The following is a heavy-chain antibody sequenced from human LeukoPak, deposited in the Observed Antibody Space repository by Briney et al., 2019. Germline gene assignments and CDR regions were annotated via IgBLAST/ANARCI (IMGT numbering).Heavy chain of an antibody. D-gene: IGHD2-15*01. V-gene: IGHV3-30-3*01. CDR1: GFTFSSYA. CDR2: ISYDGSNK. Sequence: PGGSLRLSCAASGFTFSSYAMHWVRQAPGKGLEWVAVISYDGSNKYYADSVKGRFTISRDNSKNTLYLQMNSLRAEDRAVYYCASDRLGYCSGGSCHPLDYWGQGTLVTVSS. CDR3: ASDRLGYCSGGSCHPLDY. J-gene: IGHJ4*02.